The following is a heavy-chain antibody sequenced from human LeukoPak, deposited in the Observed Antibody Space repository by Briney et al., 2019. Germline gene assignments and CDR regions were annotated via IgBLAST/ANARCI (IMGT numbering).Heavy chain of an antibody. CDR1: GGSISSGGYS. CDR2: IYHSGST. J-gene: IGHJ5*02. V-gene: IGHV4-30-2*01. D-gene: IGHD3-3*01. Sequence: SQTLSLTCAVSGGSISSGGYSWSWIRQPPGKGLEWIGYIYHSGSTYYNPSLKSRVTISVDRSKNQFSLKLSSVTAADTAVYYCARGFRITIFGVVIIEWFDPWGQGTLVTVSS. CDR3: ARGFRITIFGVVIIEWFDP.